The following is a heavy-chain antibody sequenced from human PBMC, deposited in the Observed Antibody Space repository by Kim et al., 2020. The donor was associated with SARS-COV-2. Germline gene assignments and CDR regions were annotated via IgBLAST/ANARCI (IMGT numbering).Heavy chain of an antibody. CDR3: AATRITMVRGSYFDY. V-gene: IGHV1-58*01. CDR1: GFTFTSSA. D-gene: IGHD3-10*01. CDR2: IVVGSGNT. Sequence: SVKVSCKASGFTFTSSAVQWVRQARGQRLEWIGWIVVGSGNTNYAQKFQERVTITRDMSTSTAYMELSSLRSEDTAVYYCAATRITMVRGSYFDYWGQGTLVTVSS. J-gene: IGHJ4*02.